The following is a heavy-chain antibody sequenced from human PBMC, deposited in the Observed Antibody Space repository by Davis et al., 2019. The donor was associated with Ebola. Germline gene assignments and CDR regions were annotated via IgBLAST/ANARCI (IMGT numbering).Heavy chain of an antibody. D-gene: IGHD1-26*01. CDR2: IYQDGSEK. V-gene: IGHV3-7*03. CDR3: AKQRGVGAIDYDY. Sequence: GESLKISCAASGFTFSSHWMSWVRQAPGEGLEWVANIYQDGSEKYYVDSVKGRFTVSRDNAKNSLYLQMNSLRAEDTAVYYCAKQRGVGAIDYDYWGRGTVVTVSS. J-gene: IGHJ4*02. CDR1: GFTFSSHW.